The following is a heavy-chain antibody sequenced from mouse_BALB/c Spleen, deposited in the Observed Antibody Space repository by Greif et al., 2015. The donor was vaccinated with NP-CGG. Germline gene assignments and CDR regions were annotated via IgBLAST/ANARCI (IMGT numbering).Heavy chain of an antibody. CDR2: INPSTGYT. V-gene: IGHV1-7*01. CDR1: GYTFTSYW. D-gene: IGHD2-4*01. J-gene: IGHJ2*01. CDR3: AAYDYDPFDY. Sequence: VKLMESGAELAKPGASVKMSCKASGYTFTSYWMHWVKQRPGQGLEWIGYINPSTGYTEYNQKFKDKATLTADKSSSTAYMQLSSLTSEDSAVYYCAAYDYDPFDYWGQGTTLTVSS.